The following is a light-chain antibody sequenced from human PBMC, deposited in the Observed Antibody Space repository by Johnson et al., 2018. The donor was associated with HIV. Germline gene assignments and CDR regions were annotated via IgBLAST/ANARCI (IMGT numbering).Light chain of an antibody. CDR2: DNN. CDR3: GTWGCSLSAVYV. V-gene: IGLV1-51*01. CDR1: SCDIGNNY. J-gene: IGLJ1*01. Sequence: QSVLTQPPSVSAAPGQKVTISCSGSSCDIGNNYVSWHQQLPGTAPKLLISDNNKRPSGIPDRISGSTSGTSATLGITGLQTGDEADYYCGTWGCSLSAVYVFGTGTKVTVL.